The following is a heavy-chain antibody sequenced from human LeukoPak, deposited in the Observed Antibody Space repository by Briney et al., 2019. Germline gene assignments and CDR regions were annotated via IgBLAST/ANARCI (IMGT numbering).Heavy chain of an antibody. D-gene: IGHD4-23*01. V-gene: IGHV3-23*01. CDR2: ISGSGANT. CDR3: AKERVVGETGTVGFDF. CDR1: GFTFSNCP. Sequence: HSGGSLRLSCTASGFTFSNCPMSWVRQAPGQGLEWVTAISGSGANTYYSDSVKGRFTVSRDNSRNTLYAQMNNLRADDTAVYYCAKERVVGETGTVGFDFWGQGALVTVSS. J-gene: IGHJ4*02.